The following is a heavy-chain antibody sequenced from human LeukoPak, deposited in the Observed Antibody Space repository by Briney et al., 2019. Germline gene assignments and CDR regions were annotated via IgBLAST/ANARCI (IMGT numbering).Heavy chain of an antibody. Sequence: GGSLRLSCAASGFTVSSNYMSWVRQAPGKGLEWVAVIYSGGSTYYADAVKGRFTVSRDNSKNTLYLQMNSLRAEDTAVYYCARDSGGYDYALDYWGQGTLVTVSS. CDR2: IYSGGST. D-gene: IGHD5-12*01. CDR1: GFTVSSNY. CDR3: ARDSGGYDYALDY. V-gene: IGHV3-66*01. J-gene: IGHJ4*02.